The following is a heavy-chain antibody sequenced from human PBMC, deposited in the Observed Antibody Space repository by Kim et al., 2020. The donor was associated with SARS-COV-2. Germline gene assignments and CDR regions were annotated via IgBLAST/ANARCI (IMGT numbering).Heavy chain of an antibody. J-gene: IGHJ5*01. CDR3: ARGRAKMVRGVDALQGWF. CDR2: INHSGST. V-gene: IGHV4-34*01. CDR1: GGSFSGYY. D-gene: IGHD3-10*01. Sequence: SETLSLTCAVYGGSFSGYYWSWIRQPPGKGLEWIGEINHSGSTNYNPSLKSRVTISVDTSKNQFSLKLSSVTAADTAVYYCARGRAKMVRGVDALQGWF.